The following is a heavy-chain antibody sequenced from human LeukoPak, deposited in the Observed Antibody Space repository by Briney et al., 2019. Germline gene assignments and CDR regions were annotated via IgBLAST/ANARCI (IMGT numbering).Heavy chain of an antibody. Sequence: PGGSLRLSCAASGFTFSSYAMSWVRQAPGKGLEWVSAISGSGGSTYYADSVKGRFTISRDNSKNTLYLQMNSLRAEDTAVYYCAKGRDMPYCFYMDVWGKGTTVTVSS. CDR3: AKGRDMPYCFYMDV. CDR1: GFTFSSYA. CDR2: ISGSGGST. V-gene: IGHV3-23*01. J-gene: IGHJ6*03. D-gene: IGHD2-15*01.